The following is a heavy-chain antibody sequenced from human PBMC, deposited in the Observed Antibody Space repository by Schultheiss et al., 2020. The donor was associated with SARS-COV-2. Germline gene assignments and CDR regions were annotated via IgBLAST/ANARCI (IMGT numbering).Heavy chain of an antibody. CDR3: AKDDGYSSSWYYFDY. D-gene: IGHD6-13*01. CDR2: INSDGSST. V-gene: IGHV3-74*01. J-gene: IGHJ4*02. Sequence: GESLKISCAASGFTFSSYWMHWVRQAPGKGLVWVSRINSDGSSTSYADSVKGRFTISRDNAKNTLYLQMNSLRAEDTAVYYCAKDDGYSSSWYYFDYWGQGTLVTVSS. CDR1: GFTFSSYW.